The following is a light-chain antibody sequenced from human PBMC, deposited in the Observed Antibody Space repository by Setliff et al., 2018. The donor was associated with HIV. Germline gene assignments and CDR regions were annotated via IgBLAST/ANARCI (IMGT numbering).Light chain of an antibody. CDR1: SSDVGLYNF. Sequence: QSVLAQPASVSGSPGQSITISCTGTSSDVGLYNFVSWYQQHPGEVPKLIIYDVTNRPSGISHRFSGAKSGNTASLTISGLQADDEADYYCSSFRTSRKFVFGTGTKVTVL. CDR3: SSFRTSRKFV. CDR2: DVT. V-gene: IGLV2-14*01. J-gene: IGLJ1*01.